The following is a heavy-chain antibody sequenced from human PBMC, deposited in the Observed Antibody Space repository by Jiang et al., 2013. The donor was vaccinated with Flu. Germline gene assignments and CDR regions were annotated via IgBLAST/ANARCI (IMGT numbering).Heavy chain of an antibody. Sequence: GREVKKPGASVRISCKTSGYTFTTFHLHWVRQAPGQGLEWMGIINPAGGSTAYAQKFRGRVTITADRSTGTAYMEMNTLTSDDTAVYYCVRALGGYHFAPAADWGQGTLVTVSS. V-gene: IGHV1-46*01. J-gene: IGHJ4*02. CDR1: GYTFTTFH. CDR2: INPAGGST. CDR3: VRALGGYHFAPAAD. D-gene: IGHD3-3*01.